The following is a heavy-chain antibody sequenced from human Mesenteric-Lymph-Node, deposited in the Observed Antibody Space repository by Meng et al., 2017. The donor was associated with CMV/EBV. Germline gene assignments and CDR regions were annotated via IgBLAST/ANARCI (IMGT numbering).Heavy chain of an antibody. J-gene: IGHJ4*02. Sequence: ASVKVSCKASGYTFTNYDINWVRQATGQGLEWMGWMNAKSGDTGYAQKFQGRVTMTRDTSITTAYMELSSLRSDDTAVYYCARGPFWSGHQPHYFDYWGQGTLVTVS. D-gene: IGHD3-3*01. CDR2: MNAKSGDT. V-gene: IGHV1-8*01. CDR3: ARGPFWSGHQPHYFDY. CDR1: GYTFTNYD.